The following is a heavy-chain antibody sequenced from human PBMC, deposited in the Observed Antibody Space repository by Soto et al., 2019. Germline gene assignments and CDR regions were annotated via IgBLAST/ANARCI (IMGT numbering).Heavy chain of an antibody. J-gene: IGHJ6*02. D-gene: IGHD4-4*01. CDR3: ARDRQPSSYIGLDV. CDR2: ISGSGDTI. CDR1: GFTFSAHY. Sequence: GGSLRLSCEASGFTFSAHYMSWVRQAPGKGLEWVSHISGSGDTIYYADSVKGRFTISRDNAKNSLYLQMNSLRAEDTAVYYCARDRQPSSYIGLDVWGPGTTVTVSS. V-gene: IGHV3-11*01.